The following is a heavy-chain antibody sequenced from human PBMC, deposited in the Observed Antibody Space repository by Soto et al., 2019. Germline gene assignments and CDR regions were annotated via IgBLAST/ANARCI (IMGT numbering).Heavy chain of an antibody. J-gene: IGHJ4*02. Sequence: PSETLSLTCTVSGGSISSYYWSWIRQPPGKGLEWIGYIYYSGSTNYNPSLKSRVTISVDTSKNQFSLKLSSVTAADTAVYYCARFSSGWYTGFVYWGQGTLVTVSS. V-gene: IGHV4-59*01. CDR1: GGSISSYY. CDR3: ARFSSGWYTGFVY. D-gene: IGHD6-19*01. CDR2: IYYSGST.